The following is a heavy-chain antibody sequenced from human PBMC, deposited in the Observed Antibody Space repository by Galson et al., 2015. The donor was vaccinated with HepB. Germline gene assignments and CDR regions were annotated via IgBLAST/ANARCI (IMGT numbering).Heavy chain of an antibody. V-gene: IGHV3-30*04. J-gene: IGHJ2*01. CDR3: ATSEYYYDSSGYYYGPSETYWYFDL. D-gene: IGHD3-22*01. CDR2: ISYDGSNK. Sequence: SLRLSCAASGFTFSSYAMHWVRQAPGKGLEWVAVISYDGSNKYYADSVKGRFTISRDNSKNTLYLQMNSLRAEDTAVYYCATSEYYYDSSGYYYGPSETYWYFDLWGRGTLVTVSS. CDR1: GFTFSSYA.